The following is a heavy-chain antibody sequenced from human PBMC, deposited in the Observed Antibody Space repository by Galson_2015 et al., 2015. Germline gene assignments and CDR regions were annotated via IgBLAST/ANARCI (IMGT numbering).Heavy chain of an antibody. V-gene: IGHV1-24*01. J-gene: IGHJ4*01. Sequence: SVKVSCKVSGYSLSELSIHWVRQAPGIGLEWMGGFDPENGETIYAQNFQGRVTMTADTSTDTAYMEPSSLRSEDTAVYYCASLGETASYFNYSGHGTLVALSS. CDR3: ASLGETASYFNY. CDR2: FDPENGET. D-gene: IGHD1-26*01. CDR1: GYSLSELS.